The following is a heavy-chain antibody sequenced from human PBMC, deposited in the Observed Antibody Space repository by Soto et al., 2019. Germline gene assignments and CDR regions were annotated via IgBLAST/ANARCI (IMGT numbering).Heavy chain of an antibody. J-gene: IGHJ6*03. Sequence: GAAVKVSCKASGYTFTSYYMHWVRQAPGQGLEWMGIINPCSGSTSYAQKFQGRVTMTRDTSTSTGYMELRSLRSDDTAVYYCARDGSDIGVVPVYMAVWGKGTTVTVSS. CDR1: GYTFTSYY. D-gene: IGHD2-2*01. CDR2: INPCSGST. V-gene: IGHV1-46*01. CDR3: ARDGSDIGVVPVYMAV.